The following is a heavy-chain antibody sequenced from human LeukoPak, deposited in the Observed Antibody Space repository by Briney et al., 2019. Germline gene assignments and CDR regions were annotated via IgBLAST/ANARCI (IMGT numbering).Heavy chain of an antibody. J-gene: IGHJ4*02. CDR2: MNPNSGNT. V-gene: IGHV1-8*01. D-gene: IGHD3-22*01. CDR3: VRASDYYAQHFDY. Sequence: ASVNVSCKASGYTFTSHDINWVRQATGQGLEWMGWMNPNSGNTGYAQKFQGRVTMTRNTSISTAYMDLSSLRSEDTAVYYCVRASDYYAQHFDYWGQGTLVTVSS. CDR1: GYTFTSHD.